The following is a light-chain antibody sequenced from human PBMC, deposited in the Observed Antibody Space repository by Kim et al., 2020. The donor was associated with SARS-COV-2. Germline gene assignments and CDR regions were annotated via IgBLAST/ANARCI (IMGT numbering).Light chain of an antibody. J-gene: IGKJ3*01. CDR3: QQYDNLPGL. CDR2: DAS. CDR1: QDISNY. V-gene: IGKV1-33*01. Sequence: DIQMTQSPSSLSASVGDRVTITCQASQDISNYLNWYQQKPGKAPKLLIYDASNLETGVPSRFSGSGSGTDFTFTISSLQPEDIATYYCQQYDNLPGLFGPRTKVDIK.